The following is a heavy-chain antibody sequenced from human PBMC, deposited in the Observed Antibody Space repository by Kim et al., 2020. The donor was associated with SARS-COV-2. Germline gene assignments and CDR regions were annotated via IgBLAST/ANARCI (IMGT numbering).Heavy chain of an antibody. CDR3: ARIQLWSLGYYGMDV. CDR1: GFTFSSYE. V-gene: IGHV3-48*03. J-gene: IGHJ6*02. CDR2: ISSSGSTI. Sequence: GGSLRLSCAASGFTFSSYEMNWVRQAPGKGLEWVSYISSSGSTIYYADSVKGRFTISRDNAKNSLYLQMNSLRAEDTAVYYCARIQLWSLGYYGMDVWGQGTTVTVSS. D-gene: IGHD5-18*01.